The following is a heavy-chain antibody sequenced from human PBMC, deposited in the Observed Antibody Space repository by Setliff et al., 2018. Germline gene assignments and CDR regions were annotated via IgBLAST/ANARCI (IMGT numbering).Heavy chain of an antibody. CDR1: GYTFTSYA. Sequence: ASVKVSCKASGYTFTSYAMHWVRQAPGQRLEWMGWINAGNGNTKYSQKFQGRVTITRDTSASTAYMELCSLRSEDTAVYYCARDRVPPLFGVGSYYYMDVWGKGTTVTVSS. V-gene: IGHV1-3*01. D-gene: IGHD3-3*01. J-gene: IGHJ6*03. CDR3: ARDRVPPLFGVGSYYYMDV. CDR2: INAGNGNT.